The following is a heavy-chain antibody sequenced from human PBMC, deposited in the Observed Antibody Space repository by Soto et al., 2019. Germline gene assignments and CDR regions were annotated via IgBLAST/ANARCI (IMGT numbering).Heavy chain of an antibody. J-gene: IGHJ6*04. CDR1: GDSVSSNGAC. Sequence: SQTLSLTCVISGDSVSSNGACWNWIWQSPSGGLQWLGRIYYRSKWFHDYAASVESRMAINPDTSRNQFSLQLNYVTPEDTAVYYCARVHCSAGTCLDGLDFWGKGTTVTVSS. D-gene: IGHD2-15*01. V-gene: IGHV6-1*01. CDR2: IYYRSKWFH. CDR3: ARVHCSAGTCLDGLDF.